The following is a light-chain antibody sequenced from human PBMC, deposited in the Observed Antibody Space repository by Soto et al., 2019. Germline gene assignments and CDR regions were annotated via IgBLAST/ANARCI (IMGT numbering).Light chain of an antibody. CDR2: DND. J-gene: IGLJ1*01. V-gene: IGLV1-51*01. CDR1: GSNIGKSF. Sequence: QSVLTQPPSVSAAPGQKVTISCSGSGSNIGKSFVSWYQQLPATVPKLLIYDNDRRPSGIPDRFSASKSDTSASLAISGLQAEDEADYYCQSYDISLRGFVFGTGTKLTVL. CDR3: QSYDISLRGFV.